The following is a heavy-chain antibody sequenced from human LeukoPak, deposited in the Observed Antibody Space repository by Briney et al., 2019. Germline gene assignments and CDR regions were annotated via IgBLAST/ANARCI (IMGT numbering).Heavy chain of an antibody. V-gene: IGHV1-8*01. D-gene: IGHD6-13*01. CDR3: ARGIPNGYSSSWYQVENWFDP. Sequence: ASVKVSCKASGYTFTSYDINWVRQATGQGLEWMGWMNPNSGNTGYAQKFQGRVTMTRNTSISTAYMELSSLRSEDTAVYYCARGIPNGYSSSWYQVENWFDPWGQGTLVTVS. CDR2: MNPNSGNT. CDR1: GYTFTSYD. J-gene: IGHJ5*02.